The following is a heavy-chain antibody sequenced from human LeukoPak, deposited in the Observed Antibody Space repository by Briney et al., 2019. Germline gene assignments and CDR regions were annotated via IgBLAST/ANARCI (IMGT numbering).Heavy chain of an antibody. CDR1: GFTFSSYG. J-gene: IGHJ4*02. V-gene: IGHV3-33*01. D-gene: IGHD6-19*01. CDR2: IWYDGSNK. CDR3: ARGYSSGWADY. Sequence: PGGSLRLSCAASGFTFSSYGMHWVRQAPAKGLEWVAVIWYDGSNKYYADSVKGRFTISRDNSKNTLYLQMNSLRAEDTSVYYCARGYSSGWADYWGQGTLVTVSS.